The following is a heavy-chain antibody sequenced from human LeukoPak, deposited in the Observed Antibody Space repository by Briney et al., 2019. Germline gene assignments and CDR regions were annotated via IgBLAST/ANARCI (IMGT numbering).Heavy chain of an antibody. CDR1: GGSISTYY. D-gene: IGHD6-19*01. J-gene: IGHJ4*02. CDR3: ARLRYSSGQDY. CDR2: IYYSGTT. V-gene: IGHV4-59*01. Sequence: KPSAPLSLTCTVSGGSISTYYWSWIRQPPGKGLEWIGYIYYSGTTNYNPSLKSRVTISVDTSKNQFSLKLSSVTAADTAVYYCARLRYSSGQDYWGQGTLVTVSS.